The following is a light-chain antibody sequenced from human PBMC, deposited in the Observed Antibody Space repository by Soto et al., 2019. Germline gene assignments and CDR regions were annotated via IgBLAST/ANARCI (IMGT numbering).Light chain of an antibody. CDR1: SSDVGSYNL. CDR2: EVS. CDR3: CSYAGSSPV. J-gene: IGLJ3*02. V-gene: IGLV2-23*02. Sequence: QSVLTQPASVSGSPGQSITISCTGTSSDVGSYNLVSWYQQHPGKAPKLMIYEVSKRPSGVSNRFSGSKSGNTASLTLSGLQAEDEADSYCCSYAGSSPVFGGGTKLTVL.